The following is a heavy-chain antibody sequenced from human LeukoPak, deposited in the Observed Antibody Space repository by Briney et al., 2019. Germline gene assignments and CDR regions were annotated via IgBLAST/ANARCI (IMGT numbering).Heavy chain of an antibody. CDR1: GFTFSTYT. CDR2: ISGRSSYI. Sequence: GGSLRLSCVASGFTFSTYTVNWVRQAPGKGLEWVSSISGRSSYINYADSVKGRFTISRENAKNSLFLQMSSLRAEDTAVYYCARERNGYYFDYWGQGTLVTVSS. CDR3: ARERNGYYFDY. J-gene: IGHJ4*02. D-gene: IGHD2-8*01. V-gene: IGHV3-21*01.